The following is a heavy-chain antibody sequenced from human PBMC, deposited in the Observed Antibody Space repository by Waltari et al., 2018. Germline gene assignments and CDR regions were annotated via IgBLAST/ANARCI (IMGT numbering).Heavy chain of an antibody. CDR2: ISGSGGST. CDR1: GFTFSSYA. Sequence: EVQLVESGGGLVQPGGSLRLSCAASGFTFSSYAMSWVRQAPGKGLEWVSAISGSGGSTYYADSVKGRFTISRDNSKNTLYLQMNSLRAEDTAVYYCAKGDYDFWSGFSDAFDIWGQGTMVTVSS. V-gene: IGHV3-23*04. J-gene: IGHJ3*02. CDR3: AKGDYDFWSGFSDAFDI. D-gene: IGHD3-3*01.